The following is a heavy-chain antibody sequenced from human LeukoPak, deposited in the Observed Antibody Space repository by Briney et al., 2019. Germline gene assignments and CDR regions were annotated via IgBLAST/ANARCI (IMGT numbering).Heavy chain of an antibody. CDR3: ARTANYYYNYMDV. Sequence: SETLSLTCTVSGDSISSSNYYWGWIRQPPGKGLEWIASIYYSGSTYYNPSLKSRVTISVDMSKNQFSLRLSSVTAADTAVYYCARTANYYYNYMDVWGKGTTVTVSS. CDR2: IYYSGST. V-gene: IGHV4-39*07. CDR1: GDSISSSNYY. J-gene: IGHJ6*03.